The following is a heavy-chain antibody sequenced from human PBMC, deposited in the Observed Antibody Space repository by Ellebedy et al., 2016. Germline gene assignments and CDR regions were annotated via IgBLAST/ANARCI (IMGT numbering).Heavy chain of an antibody. CDR2: IYYSGST. CDR1: GGSISSSSYY. J-gene: IGHJ4*02. D-gene: IGHD2-8*02. Sequence: GSLRLSXTVSGGSISSSSYYWGWIRQPPGKGLEWIGSIYYSGSTYYNPSLKSRVTISVDTSKNQFSLILNSVTAADTAVYYCARGGGSSLGGVFDYWGQGTLVTVSS. V-gene: IGHV4-39*07. CDR3: ARGGGSSLGGVFDY.